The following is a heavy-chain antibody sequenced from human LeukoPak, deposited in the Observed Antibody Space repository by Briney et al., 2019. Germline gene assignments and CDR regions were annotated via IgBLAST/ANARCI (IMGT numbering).Heavy chain of an antibody. D-gene: IGHD3-22*01. CDR2: IVGSGGGI. V-gene: IGHV3-23*01. J-gene: IGHJ4*02. Sequence: GGSLRLSCAASGFTFSTYAMNWVRQAPGKGLEWVAVIVGSGGGIYYAASVEGRFTISRDNSKNILYLQMNSLRVEDTATYYCVKDRKPDSRYNFDYWGQGTLVTVSS. CDR3: VKDRKPDSRYNFDY. CDR1: GFTFSTYA.